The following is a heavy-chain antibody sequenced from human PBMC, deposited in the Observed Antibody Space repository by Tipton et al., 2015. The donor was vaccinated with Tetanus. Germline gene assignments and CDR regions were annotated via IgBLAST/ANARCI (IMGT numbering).Heavy chain of an antibody. V-gene: IGHV4-59*02. D-gene: IGHD2-21*01. CDR1: GDSVSGYY. CDR2: VYYTGST. CDR3: ARLTGHSMDVVDYYYFGMDV. Sequence: TLSLTCTVSGDSVSGYYWSWIRQPPGKGLEWIGYVYYTGSTNHNPSLKSGVTISLDTSKNQFSLKLTSVSAADTAVYYCARLTGHSMDVVDYYYFGMDVWGQGTKVTVSS. J-gene: IGHJ6*02.